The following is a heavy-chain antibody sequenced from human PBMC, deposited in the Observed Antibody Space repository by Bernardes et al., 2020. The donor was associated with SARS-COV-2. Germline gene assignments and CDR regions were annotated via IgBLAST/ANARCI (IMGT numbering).Heavy chain of an antibody. Sequence: GSLRLSCGGSGFTFSSSWLHWVRQAPGKGLVWVSRINPDGSSTSYADSVKGRFTISRDNAKNMLFLQMSSLRAEDTAVYYCARDLGYCTNGVCSPWGQGTLVTVSS. V-gene: IGHV3-74*01. CDR1: GFTFSSSW. D-gene: IGHD2-8*01. CDR2: INPDGSST. CDR3: ARDLGYCTNGVCSP. J-gene: IGHJ5*02.